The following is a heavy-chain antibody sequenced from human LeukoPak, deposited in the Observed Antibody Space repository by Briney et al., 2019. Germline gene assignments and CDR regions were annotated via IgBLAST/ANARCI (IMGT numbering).Heavy chain of an antibody. CDR2: ISGSGGST. CDR1: GFTFSSYA. Sequence: GGSLRLSCAASGFTFSSYAMSWVRQAPGKGLEWVSAISGSGGSTYYADSVKGRFTISRDNSKNTLHLQMNSLRAEDTAVYYCAKDHDYSDSSAPGCWGQGTLVTVSS. J-gene: IGHJ4*02. CDR3: AKDHDYSDSSAPGC. D-gene: IGHD3-22*01. V-gene: IGHV3-23*01.